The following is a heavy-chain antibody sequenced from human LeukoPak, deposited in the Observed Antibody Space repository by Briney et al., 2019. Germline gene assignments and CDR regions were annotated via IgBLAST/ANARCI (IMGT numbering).Heavy chain of an antibody. V-gene: IGHV4-39*07. CDR2: IYYSGRI. Sequence: SETLSLTCTVSGGSISSSSYYWGWIRQPPGKGLEWIGSIYYSGRIYYNPSLKSRVTISLDTPKSQFSLKLSSVTAADTAVYYCARGRLARSPYFDYWGQGTLVTVSS. D-gene: IGHD6-19*01. J-gene: IGHJ4*02. CDR1: GGSISSSSYY. CDR3: ARGRLARSPYFDY.